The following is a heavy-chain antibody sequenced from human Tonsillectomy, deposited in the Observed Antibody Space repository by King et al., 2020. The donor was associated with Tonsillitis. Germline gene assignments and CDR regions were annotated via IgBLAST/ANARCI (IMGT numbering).Heavy chain of an antibody. J-gene: IGHJ4*02. Sequence: VQLVESGGALVQPGRSLRLSCAASGFSFDYYAMHLVRQTPGKGLGWVSGISWVSGTIGYADSVKGRFTISRDNAQNVLYLQMNSLRAEDTALYYCTKDPDYYDSSTSWGQGTLVTVSS. V-gene: IGHV3-9*01. CDR1: GFSFDYYA. D-gene: IGHD3-22*01. CDR2: ISWVSGTI. CDR3: TKDPDYYDSSTS.